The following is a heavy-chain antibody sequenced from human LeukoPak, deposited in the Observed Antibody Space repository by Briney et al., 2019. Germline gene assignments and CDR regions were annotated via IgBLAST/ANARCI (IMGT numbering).Heavy chain of an antibody. CDR3: ARLYCSGNSCYSFDY. CDR2: ISSSSSFI. CDR1: GFTFSTSS. D-gene: IGHD2-15*01. Sequence: PGGSLRPSCTASGFTFSTSSMDWVRQAPGRGLEWVSSISSSSSFIKYPDSVKGRFTISRDNAKNSLYLQMNSLRAEDTAVYYCARLYCSGNSCYSFDYWGQGTLVTVSS. V-gene: IGHV3-21*01. J-gene: IGHJ4*02.